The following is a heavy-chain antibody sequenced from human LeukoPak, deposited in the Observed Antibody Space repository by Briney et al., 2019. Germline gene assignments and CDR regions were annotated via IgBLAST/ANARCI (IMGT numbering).Heavy chain of an antibody. Sequence: PGGSLRLSCAASGFTVTTLAMTWVRQAPGKGLEWVSVIGESDGRTYYADSVKGRFTISRDESKNTLYLQMNSLRAEDTAVYYCAKGPTDSCWEKLRDWGQGTLVTVSS. CDR2: IGESDGRT. CDR3: AKGPTDSCWEKLRD. D-gene: IGHD1-26*01. V-gene: IGHV3-23*01. J-gene: IGHJ4*02. CDR1: GFTVTTLA.